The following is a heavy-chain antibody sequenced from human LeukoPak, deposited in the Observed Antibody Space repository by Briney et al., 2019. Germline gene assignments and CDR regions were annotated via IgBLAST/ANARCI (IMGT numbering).Heavy chain of an antibody. Sequence: GGSLRLSCAASGFTFDDYAMHWVRQAPRKGLEWVSLISWDGGSTYYADSVKGRFTISRDNSKNSLYLQMNSLRAEDTALYYCAKGGFYGTNPIDYWGQGTLVTVSS. CDR3: AKGGFYGTNPIDY. J-gene: IGHJ4*02. V-gene: IGHV3-43D*03. D-gene: IGHD1/OR15-1a*01. CDR2: ISWDGGST. CDR1: GFTFDDYA.